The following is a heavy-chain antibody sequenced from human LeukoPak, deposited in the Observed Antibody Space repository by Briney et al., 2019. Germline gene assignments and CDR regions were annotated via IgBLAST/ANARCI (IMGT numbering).Heavy chain of an antibody. J-gene: IGHJ3*02. D-gene: IGHD6-19*01. V-gene: IGHV1-18*01. CDR2: ISAYNGNT. CDR3: AREQWLASTNNDAFDI. CDR1: GYTFTSYG. Sequence: EASVKVSCKASGYTFTSYGISWVRQAPGQGLEWMGWISAYNGNTNYAQKLQGRVTMTTDTSTSTAYMELRSLRSEDTAVYYCAREQWLASTNNDAFDIWGQGTMVTVSS.